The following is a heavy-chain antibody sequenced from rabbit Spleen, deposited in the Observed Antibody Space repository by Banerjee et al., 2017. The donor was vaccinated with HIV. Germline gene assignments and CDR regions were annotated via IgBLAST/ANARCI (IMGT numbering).Heavy chain of an antibody. J-gene: IGHJ6*01. D-gene: IGHD8-1*01. CDR2: IDSGSSGFT. CDR1: GVSFSSNYY. Sequence: QSLEESGGDLVKPGASLTLTCTASGVSFSSNYYMCWVRQAPGKGLEWIACIDSGSSGFTYFASWAKGRFTISKTSSTTVTLQMTSLTAADTATYFCASDSGSSFSSYGMDLWGPGTLVTVS. CDR3: ASDSGSSFSSYGMDL. V-gene: IGHV1S40*01.